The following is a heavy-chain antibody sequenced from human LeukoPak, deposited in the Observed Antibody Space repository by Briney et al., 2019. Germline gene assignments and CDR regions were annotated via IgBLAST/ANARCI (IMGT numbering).Heavy chain of an antibody. J-gene: IGHJ3*02. Sequence: GGSLRLSCAASGFTFSSYSMNWVRQAPGKGLEWVSSISSSSSYIYYADSVKGRSTISRDNAKNSLYLQMNSLRAEDTAVYDCARSDDAFDIWGQGTMVTVSS. CDR1: GFTFSSYS. CDR2: ISSSSSYI. V-gene: IGHV3-21*01. CDR3: ARSDDAFDI.